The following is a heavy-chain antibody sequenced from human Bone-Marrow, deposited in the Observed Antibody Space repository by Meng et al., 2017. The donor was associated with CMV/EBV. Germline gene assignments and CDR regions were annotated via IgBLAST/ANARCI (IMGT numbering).Heavy chain of an antibody. V-gene: IGHV1-2*02. CDR3: GRAYDSSYRPPKN. Sequence: ASVKVSCKASGYTFSDYYMHWVRQAPGQGLEWMGWINPKSGGANYAGKFQGRVTMTRDTSISTVYMELSRLRSDDTAVFYCGRAYDSSYRPPKNWGQGTLVTVSS. D-gene: IGHD3-22*01. CDR2: INPKSGGA. CDR1: GYTFSDYY. J-gene: IGHJ4*02.